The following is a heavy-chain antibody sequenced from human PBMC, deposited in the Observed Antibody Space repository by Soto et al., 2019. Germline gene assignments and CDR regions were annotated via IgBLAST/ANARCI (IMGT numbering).Heavy chain of an antibody. V-gene: IGHV4-31*03. CDR1: GGSISSGGYY. J-gene: IGHJ4*02. Sequence: QVQLQESGPGLVKPSQTLSLTCTVSGGSISSGGYYWSWIRQHPGKGLEWIGYIYYSGSTYYNPSLKSRVTISVDTSKNQFSLKLSSVTAADTAVYYCARTEGVPQTFGYGRGKTGYYFDYWGQGTLVTVSS. CDR3: ARTEGVPQTFGYGRGKTGYYFDY. CDR2: IYYSGST. D-gene: IGHD5-18*01.